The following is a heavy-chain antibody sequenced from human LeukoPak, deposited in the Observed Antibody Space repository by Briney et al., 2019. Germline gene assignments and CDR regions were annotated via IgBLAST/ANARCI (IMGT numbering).Heavy chain of an antibody. CDR2: ISGSGGST. D-gene: IGHD3-10*01. J-gene: IGHJ6*03. CDR3: AKTYYYGKYYMDV. CDR1: GFTFSSYD. Sequence: GGSLRLSCAASGFTFSSYDMNWVRQAPGKGLEWVSGISGSGGSTYSVDSVKGRFTVSRDNSKNTLYLQMNSLRAEDTAVYYCAKTYYYGKYYMDVWGKGTTVTISS. V-gene: IGHV3-23*01.